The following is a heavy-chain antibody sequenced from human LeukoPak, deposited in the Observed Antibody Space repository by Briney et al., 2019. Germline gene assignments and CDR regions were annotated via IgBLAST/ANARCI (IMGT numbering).Heavy chain of an antibody. D-gene: IGHD5-12*01. J-gene: IGHJ4*02. Sequence: SQTLSLTCAISGDSVSSNSAAWNWSRQSPSRGLEWLGSTYYRSKWYNDYAVSVKSRITITPDTSKNQFSLQLNCVTPEDTAVYYCASYQGHSGYDSDYWGQGTLVTVSS. CDR3: ASYQGHSGYDSDY. V-gene: IGHV6-1*01. CDR1: GDSVSSNSAA. CDR2: TYYRSKWYN.